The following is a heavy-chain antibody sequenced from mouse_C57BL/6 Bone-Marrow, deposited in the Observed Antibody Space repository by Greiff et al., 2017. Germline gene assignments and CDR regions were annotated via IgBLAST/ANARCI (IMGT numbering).Heavy chain of an antibody. CDR1: GYTFTSYW. V-gene: IGHV1-52*01. CDR2: IDPSDSET. CDR3: ARLGYYGSSLYYFDY. J-gene: IGHJ2*01. D-gene: IGHD1-1*01. Sequence: QVQLQQPGAELVRPGFSVKLSCKASGYTFTSYWMHWVKQRPIQGLEWIGNIDPSDSETHYNQKFKDKATLTVDKSSSTAYMQLSSLTSEGSAVYYCARLGYYGSSLYYFDYWGQGTTLTVSS.